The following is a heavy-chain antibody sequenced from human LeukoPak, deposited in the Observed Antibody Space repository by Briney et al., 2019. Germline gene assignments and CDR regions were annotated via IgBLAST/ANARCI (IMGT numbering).Heavy chain of an antibody. CDR1: GFTFSSYS. CDR2: ISSSSSYI. D-gene: IGHD2-2*01. V-gene: IGHV3-21*01. J-gene: IGHJ1*01. Sequence: PGGSLRLSCAASGFTFSSYSMNWVRQAPGKGLEWVSSISSSSSYIYYADSVKGRFTISRDNAKNSLYLQMNSLRAEDTAVYYCARGVPAAMVEYFQHWGQGTLVTVSS. CDR3: ARGVPAAMVEYFQH.